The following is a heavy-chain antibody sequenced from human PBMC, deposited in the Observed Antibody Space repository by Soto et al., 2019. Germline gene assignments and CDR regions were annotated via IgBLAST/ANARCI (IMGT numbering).Heavy chain of an antibody. CDR1: GGSIRSYY. D-gene: IGHD6-19*01. CDR2: SYSSGNT. V-gene: IGHV4-4*07. J-gene: IGHJ4*02. Sequence: SETLSLTCTVSGGSIRSYYWTWIQQPAGKRLEWIGRSYSSGNTDYNPSLKSRVTMSADTSKNQFSLKLSSVTAADTAVYYCAIGSGWQDMDYWGQGTLVTVSS. CDR3: AIGSGWQDMDY.